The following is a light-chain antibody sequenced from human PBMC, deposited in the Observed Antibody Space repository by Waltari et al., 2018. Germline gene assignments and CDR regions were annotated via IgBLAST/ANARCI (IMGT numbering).Light chain of an antibody. CDR2: QDS. J-gene: IGLJ2*01. V-gene: IGLV3-1*01. CDR3: QAWDSSTAVV. CDR1: KLGDKY. Sequence: SYELSQPPSVSVSPGQTTSITCSGDKLGDKYVCWYQQKPGQFPVLVIYQDSKRPSGIPVLFSGSNSGHTATLTISGTQAMDEADYYCQAWDSSTAVVFGGGTKLTVL.